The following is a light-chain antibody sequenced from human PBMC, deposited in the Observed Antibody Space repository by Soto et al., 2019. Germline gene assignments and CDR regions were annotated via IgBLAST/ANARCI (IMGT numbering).Light chain of an antibody. CDR2: KAS. Sequence: RVTHSAAAVSAYKRDRVISTCRASESISNWLAWYQQKPGKAPNLLIYKASSLKSGVPLRFSGSGSGTEFTLTINSLQPDDFATYYCQQYDSFSVTFGQGSMVDVK. CDR1: ESISNW. J-gene: IGKJ1*01. V-gene: IGKV1-5*03. CDR3: QQYDSFSVT.